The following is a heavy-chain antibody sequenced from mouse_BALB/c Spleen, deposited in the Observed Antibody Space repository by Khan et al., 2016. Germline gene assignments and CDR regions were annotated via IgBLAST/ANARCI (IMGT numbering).Heavy chain of an antibody. CDR1: GYTFSSYW. CDR2: ILPGSGST. Sequence: QVQLKQSGAELMKPGASVKISCKATGYTFSSYWIEWVKQRPGHGLEWIGEILPGSGSTNYNEKFKGKATFTADTSSNPAYMQLSSLTSEDSAVYYCARDFLVGTTVVAVDDWGQGTTLTVSS. J-gene: IGHJ2*01. CDR3: ARDFLVGTTVVAVDD. D-gene: IGHD1-1*01. V-gene: IGHV1-9*01.